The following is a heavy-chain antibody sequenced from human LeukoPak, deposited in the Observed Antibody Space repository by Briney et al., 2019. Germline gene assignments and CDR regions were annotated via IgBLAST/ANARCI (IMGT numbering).Heavy chain of an antibody. Sequence: PGGSLRLSCAASGFTFSSYNMNWVRQAPGKGLEWVSSITDTTDDIYYADSVKGRFTISRDNAKNSLFLQMNSLRAEDTAVYYCARDLGYNGYESSFDYWGQGTLVTVSS. CDR1: GFTFSSYN. CDR3: ARDLGYNGYESSFDY. CDR2: ITDTTDDI. J-gene: IGHJ4*02. V-gene: IGHV3-21*01. D-gene: IGHD5-12*01.